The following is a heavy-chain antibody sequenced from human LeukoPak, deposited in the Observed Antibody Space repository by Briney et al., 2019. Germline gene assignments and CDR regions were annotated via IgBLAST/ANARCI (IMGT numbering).Heavy chain of an antibody. CDR3: ATGLWDGYNFNWFDP. V-gene: IGHV1-24*01. J-gene: IGHJ5*02. CDR1: GYTLTELS. Sequence: GASVKVSCKVSGYTLTELSMHWVRQAPGKGLEWMGGFDPEDGETIYAQKSQGRVTMTEDTSTDTAYMELSSLRSEDTAVYYCATGLWDGYNFNWFDPWGQGTLVTVSS. CDR2: FDPEDGET. D-gene: IGHD5-24*01.